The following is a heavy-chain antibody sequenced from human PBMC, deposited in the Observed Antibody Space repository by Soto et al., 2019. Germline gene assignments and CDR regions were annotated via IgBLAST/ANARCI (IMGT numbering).Heavy chain of an antibody. CDR1: GFTFSSYA. V-gene: IGHV3-23*01. D-gene: IGHD3-10*02. CDR2: ISGSGGST. Sequence: GGSLRLSCAASGFTFSSYAMSWVRQAPGKGLEWVSAISGSGGSTYYADSVKGRFTISRDNSKNTLYLQMNSLRAEDTAVYYWAKYVRGVIHPRHYWGQGTLVTVSS. CDR3: AKYVRGVIHPRHY. J-gene: IGHJ4*02.